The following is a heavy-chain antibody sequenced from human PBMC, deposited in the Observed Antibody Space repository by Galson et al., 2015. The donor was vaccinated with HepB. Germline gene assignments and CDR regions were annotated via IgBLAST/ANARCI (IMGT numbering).Heavy chain of an antibody. CDR1: DWSRGDYY. CDR2: INHRGDT. J-gene: IGHJ5*02. CDR3: GICRGNCYSGDL. Sequence: SETLSLTCSLHDWSRGDYYWSWIRQSPGKGLEWLGDINHRGDTRYKPSLKSRLSMSVDSSQNRFSLKLTSVTAADTAVYYCGICRGNCYSGDLWGQGTPVIVSS. V-gene: IGHV4-34*01. D-gene: IGHD2-21*02.